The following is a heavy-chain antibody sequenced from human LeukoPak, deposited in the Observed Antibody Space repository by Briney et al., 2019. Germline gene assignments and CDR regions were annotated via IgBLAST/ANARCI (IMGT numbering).Heavy chain of an antibody. CDR2: IIPIFGTA. CDR1: GGTFSSYA. J-gene: IGHJ6*03. V-gene: IGHV1-69*05. CDR3: AGQLDYYYYYMDV. D-gene: IGHD2-2*01. Sequence: ASVKVSCKASGGTFSSYAISWVRQAPGHGLEWMGGIIPIFGTANYAQKFQGRVTITTDESTSTAYMELSSLRSEDTAVYYCAGQLDYYYYYMDVWGKGTTVTVSS.